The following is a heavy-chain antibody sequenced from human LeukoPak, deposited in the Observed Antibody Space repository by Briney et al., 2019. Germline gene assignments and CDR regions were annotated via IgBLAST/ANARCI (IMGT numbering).Heavy chain of an antibody. V-gene: IGHV4-59*01. CDR3: ARDDYRGVTNFDP. CDR1: DGSISPYF. D-gene: IGHD3-10*01. Sequence: PSETLSLTCTVSDGSISPYFWSWMRQTPGKGLEWIGYISYTGSTNYNPALKSRVTISVDTSKNQFSLQLTSVTAADTAVYYCARDDYRGVTNFDPWGQGTLVTVSS. CDR2: ISYTGST. J-gene: IGHJ5*02.